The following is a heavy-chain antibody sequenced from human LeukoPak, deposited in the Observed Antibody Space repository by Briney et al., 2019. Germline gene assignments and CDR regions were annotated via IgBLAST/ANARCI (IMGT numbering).Heavy chain of an antibody. Sequence: GGSLRLSCAASGFTVSSDYMSWVRQAPGKGLEWVSVIYSGGATYYADSVRGRFTISRDNSKNTMYLQMNSLRAEDTAVYYCARHDWFDPWGQGTLVTVSS. CDR1: GFTVSSDY. CDR3: ARHDWFDP. J-gene: IGHJ5*02. CDR2: IYSGGAT. V-gene: IGHV3-66*04.